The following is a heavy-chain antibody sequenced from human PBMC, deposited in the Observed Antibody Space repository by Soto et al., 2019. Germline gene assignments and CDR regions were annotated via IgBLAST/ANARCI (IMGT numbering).Heavy chain of an antibody. D-gene: IGHD5-18*01. CDR2: ISYDENNR. J-gene: IGHJ5*02. CDR3: ARAMDAAMASKDSGFDP. V-gene: IGHV3-30-3*01. Sequence: QVQLVESGGGVVQPGRSLRLSCAASGFTFRSYNMHWVRQAPGKGLEWVAGISYDENNRYYPESVKGRFTISRDNSKNTLYLQVTRLRAEDTAVYYCARAMDAAMASKDSGFDPWGQGTLVTVSS. CDR1: GFTFRSYN.